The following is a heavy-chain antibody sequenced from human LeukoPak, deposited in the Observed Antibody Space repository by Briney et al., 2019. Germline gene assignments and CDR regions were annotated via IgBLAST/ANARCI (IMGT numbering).Heavy chain of an antibody. CDR3: AKRLAPATLYSFDS. V-gene: IGHV3-23*01. D-gene: IGHD5-12*01. Sequence: PGGSLRLSCAASGFTFSSYAMSWVRQAPGKGLEWVSAISGSGGSTYYADSVKGRFTISRDNSKNTLYLQMNSLRAEDTAVYYGAKRLAPATLYSFDSGGREPLVPVSS. J-gene: IGHJ4*02. CDR1: GFTFSSYA. CDR2: ISGSGGST.